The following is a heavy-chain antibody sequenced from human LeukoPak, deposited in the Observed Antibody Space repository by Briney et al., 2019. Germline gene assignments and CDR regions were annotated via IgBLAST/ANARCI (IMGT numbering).Heavy chain of an antibody. CDR3: ARLYYDSSGYYQICYFDY. Sequence: PSETLSLTCSVSGGSISSYYWNWIRQPPGKGLEWIGYFYNSRTSNYNPTLKSRVTISVDTSKNQFSLNLSSVTAADTAVYYCARLYYDSSGYYQICYFDYWGQGTLVTVSS. V-gene: IGHV4-4*08. CDR1: GGSISSYY. D-gene: IGHD3-22*01. CDR2: FYNSRTS. J-gene: IGHJ4*02.